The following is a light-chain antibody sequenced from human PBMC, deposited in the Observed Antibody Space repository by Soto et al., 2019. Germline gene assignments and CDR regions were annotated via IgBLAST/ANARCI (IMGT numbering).Light chain of an antibody. CDR1: SSVVGGYKY. Sequence: QSVLTQPASVSGSPGQSITISCTGTSSVVGGYKYVSWYQHHPGKAPKLMIYEVSNRPSGVSNRFSGTKSGNTASLTISGLQTEDAADYYCSSYTSSSPRVFGTGTKATVL. CDR2: EVS. CDR3: SSYTSSSPRV. V-gene: IGLV2-14*01. J-gene: IGLJ1*01.